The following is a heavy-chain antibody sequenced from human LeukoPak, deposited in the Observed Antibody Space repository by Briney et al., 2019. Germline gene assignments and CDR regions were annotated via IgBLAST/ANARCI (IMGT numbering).Heavy chain of an antibody. CDR2: ISSSSSTI. CDR1: GFTFSSYS. V-gene: IGHV3-48*01. CDR3: ARDIGGNSLMTEYFQH. J-gene: IGHJ1*01. Sequence: QSGGSLRLSCAASGFTFSSYSMNWVRQAPGKGLEWVSYISSSSSTIYYADSVKGRFTISRDNAKNSLYLQMNSLKAEDTAVYYCARDIGGNSLMTEYFQHWGQGTLVTVSS. D-gene: IGHD4-23*01.